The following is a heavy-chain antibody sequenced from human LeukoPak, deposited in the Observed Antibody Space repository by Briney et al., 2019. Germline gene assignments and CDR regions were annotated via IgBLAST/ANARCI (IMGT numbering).Heavy chain of an antibody. CDR2: IKQDGSEK. J-gene: IGHJ3*02. V-gene: IGHV3-7*01. Sequence: GGSLRLSCAASGFTFSSYWMSWVRQAPGKGLEWVANIKQDGSEKNYVASVKGRFTISRANAKNSLYLQTNSLRATATAVYSCARAFLGAFDIWGQGTMVTVSS. D-gene: IGHD7-27*01. CDR3: ARAFLGAFDI. CDR1: GFTFSSYW.